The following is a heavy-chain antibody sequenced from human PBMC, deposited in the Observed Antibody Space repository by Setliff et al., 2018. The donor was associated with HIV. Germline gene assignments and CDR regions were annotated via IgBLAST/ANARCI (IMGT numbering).Heavy chain of an antibody. CDR1: GYSFAAYY. CDR2: LNPTSGNT. CDR3: ARGAPGRSCSGGSCSYFDY. J-gene: IGHJ4*02. D-gene: IGHD2-15*01. V-gene: IGHV1-8*02. Sequence: GASVKVSCKAAGYSFAAYYIHWVRQAPGQGLEWMGWLNPTSGNTGSAQRFQGRVTMTRNTSISIAYMELSNLRSEDTAVYYCARGAPGRSCSGGSCSYFDYWGQGTLVTVSS.